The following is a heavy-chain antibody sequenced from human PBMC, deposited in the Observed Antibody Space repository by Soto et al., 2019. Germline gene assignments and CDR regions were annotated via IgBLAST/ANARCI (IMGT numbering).Heavy chain of an antibody. J-gene: IGHJ5*02. Sequence: QITLKESGPTLVKPTQTLTLTCTFSGFSLSTSGVGVGWIRQPPGKALEWLALIYWNDDKRYSPSLKSRLTITKDTSKNQVVLTMTNMDPVDSATYYCAHRRLGFGEFDPWGQGTLVTVSS. D-gene: IGHD3-10*01. CDR3: AHRRLGFGEFDP. CDR1: GFSLSTSGVG. V-gene: IGHV2-5*01. CDR2: IYWNDDK.